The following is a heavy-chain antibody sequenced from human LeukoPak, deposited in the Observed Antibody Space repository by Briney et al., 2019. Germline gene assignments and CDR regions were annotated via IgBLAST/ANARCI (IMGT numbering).Heavy chain of an antibody. D-gene: IGHD3-22*01. J-gene: IGHJ4*02. Sequence: SETLSLTCTVSDGSMSSFYWDWIRQPAGKGLQWIGRIYTSGVTNYNPSLKSRVIMSVDTSKNQFSLKLSSVTAADTAVYYCAREWTSGDGSGYPYYFDYWGPGTLVTVSS. CDR3: AREWTSGDGSGYPYYFDY. V-gene: IGHV4-4*07. CDR1: DGSMSSFY. CDR2: IYTSGVT.